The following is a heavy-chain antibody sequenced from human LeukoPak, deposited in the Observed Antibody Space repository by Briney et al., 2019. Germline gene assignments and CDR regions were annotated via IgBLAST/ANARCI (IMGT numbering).Heavy chain of an antibody. J-gene: IGHJ1*01. D-gene: IGHD2-2*02. V-gene: IGHV3-23*01. CDR3: ATIPLKGSEYFPH. CDR2: ITGSGGHT. Sequence: GGSLRLSCAASGFTFSSYGMSWVRQAPGKGLEWVSVITGSGGHTVYADSVKGRFTISRDNSNNTLYLQMNSLRAEDTAIYYCATIPLKGSEYFPHWGQGTLVTVSS. CDR1: GFTFSSYG.